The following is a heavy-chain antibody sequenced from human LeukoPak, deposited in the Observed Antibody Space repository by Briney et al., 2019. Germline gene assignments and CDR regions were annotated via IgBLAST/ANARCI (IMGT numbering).Heavy chain of an antibody. CDR3: ARDLGYYYGLDI. V-gene: IGHV4-34*12. Sequence: PSETLSLTCAVYGGSFSGYYWSWIRQPPGKGLEWIGEIFHSGNTKYNPSLESRVTISVDKPNHQFTLEMKSVTAADTAIYYCARDLGYYYGLDIWSRGTTVTVSS. CDR1: GGSFSGYY. D-gene: IGHD3-16*01. CDR2: IFHSGNT. J-gene: IGHJ6*02.